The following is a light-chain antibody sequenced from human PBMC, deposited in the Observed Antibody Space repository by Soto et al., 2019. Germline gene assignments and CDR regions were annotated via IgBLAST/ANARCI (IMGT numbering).Light chain of an antibody. CDR3: QQLNSYPIT. Sequence: DIQLTQSPSFLSASVGDRVTITCRASQGISSYLAWYQQKPGQAPKLLIYAASTLQSGVPSRFSGSGSGTEFTLTTSSLQPEDFATYFCQQLNSYPITCGQGTRLE. CDR1: QGISSY. J-gene: IGKJ5*01. CDR2: AAS. V-gene: IGKV1-9*01.